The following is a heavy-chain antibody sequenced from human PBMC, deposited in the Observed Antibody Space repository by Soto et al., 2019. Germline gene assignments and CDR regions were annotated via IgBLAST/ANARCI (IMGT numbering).Heavy chain of an antibody. J-gene: IGHJ4*02. Sequence: QVQLQQSGPGLVKPSGTLALTCADSVGSISTSNWWSWVLQPPGKGLQWIGEIYHSGSTNYIPSRKSRVTTSVHKSRNQCSLQLSSVKAADTAVYYCARRWGEGRVDYWGQGNLVTASP. D-gene: IGHD3-10*01. V-gene: IGHV4-4*02. CDR2: IYHSGST. CDR3: ARRWGEGRVDY. CDR1: VGSISTSNW.